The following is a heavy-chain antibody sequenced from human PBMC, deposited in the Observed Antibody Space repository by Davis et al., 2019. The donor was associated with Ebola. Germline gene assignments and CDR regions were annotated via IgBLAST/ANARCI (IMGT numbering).Heavy chain of an antibody. J-gene: IGHJ5*02. Sequence: ASVKVSCKASGYTFTSYAMNWVRQAPGQGLEWMGRINPNSGGTNYAQKFQGRVTMTRDTSISTAYMELSRLRSDDTAVYYCARGHTYGRWDDWFDPWGQGTLVTVSS. CDR1: GYTFTSYA. CDR3: ARGHTYGRWDDWFDP. CDR2: INPNSGGT. V-gene: IGHV1-2*06. D-gene: IGHD1-26*01.